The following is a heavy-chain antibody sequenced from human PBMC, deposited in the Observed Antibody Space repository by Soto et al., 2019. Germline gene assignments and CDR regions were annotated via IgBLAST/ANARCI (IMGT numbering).Heavy chain of an antibody. Sequence: EVQLVESGGGLVQPGGSLRLSCAAYGLSFSHSWMAWIRQTPEKGLEWVAEVNPDGSGEAYVDSVKGRFTISRDNARNSVYLQMNSLRVEDTALSYCSRDPSFGALDVWGQGARVTVSS. J-gene: IGHJ4*02. CDR3: SRDPSFGALDV. V-gene: IGHV3-7*01. CDR1: GLSFSHSW. D-gene: IGHD3-10*01. CDR2: VNPDGSGE.